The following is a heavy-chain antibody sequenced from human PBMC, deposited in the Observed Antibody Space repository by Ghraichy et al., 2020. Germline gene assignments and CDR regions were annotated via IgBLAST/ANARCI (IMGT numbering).Heavy chain of an antibody. CDR1: GGSFSGYY. Sequence: SETLSLTCAVYGGSFSGYYWSWIRQPPGKGLEWIGEINHSGSTNYNPSLKSRVTISVDTSKNQFSLKLSSVTAADTAVYYCARENEGVDYWGQGTLVTVSS. CDR3: ARENEGVDY. J-gene: IGHJ4*02. CDR2: INHSGST. D-gene: IGHD3-16*01. V-gene: IGHV4-34*09.